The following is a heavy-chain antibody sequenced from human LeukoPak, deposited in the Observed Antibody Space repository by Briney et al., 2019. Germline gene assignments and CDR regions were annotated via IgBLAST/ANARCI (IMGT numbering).Heavy chain of an antibody. J-gene: IGHJ4*02. CDR2: INHSGST. Sequence: SETLSLTCAVYGGSFSDYYWSWIRQPPGKGLEWIGEINHSGSTNYNPSLKSRVTISVDTSKNQFSLKLSSVTAADTAVYYCASSRGYNYGYRALELPPSPIDWGQGTLVTVSS. CDR3: ASSRGYNYGYRALELPPSPID. D-gene: IGHD5-18*01. CDR1: GGSFSDYY. V-gene: IGHV4-34*01.